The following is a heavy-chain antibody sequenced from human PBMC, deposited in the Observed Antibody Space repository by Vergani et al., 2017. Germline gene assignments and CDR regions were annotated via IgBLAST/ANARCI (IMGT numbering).Heavy chain of an antibody. CDR1: GFTFSNAW. CDR2: IKSKTDGGTT. Sequence: EVQLVESGGGLVKPGGSLRLSCAASGFTFSNAWMSWVRQAPGKGLEWVGRIKSKTDGGTTDYAAPVKGRFTISRDNSKNTLYLQMNSLRAEDTAVYYCARAVAGTVMDYWGQGTLVTVSS. CDR3: ARAVAGTVMDY. V-gene: IGHV3-15*01. D-gene: IGHD6-19*01. J-gene: IGHJ4*02.